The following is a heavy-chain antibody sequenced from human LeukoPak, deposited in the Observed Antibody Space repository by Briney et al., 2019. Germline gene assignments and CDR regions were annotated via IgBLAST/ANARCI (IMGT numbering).Heavy chain of an antibody. Sequence: ASVKVSCKASGYTFTGYYMHWVRQAPGQGLEWMGRINPNSGGTNYAQKFQGRVTMTRDTSISTAYMELSRLRSDDTAVYYRARDRGSSRNYYFDYWGQGPLVTVSS. V-gene: IGHV1-2*06. D-gene: IGHD6-13*01. J-gene: IGHJ4*02. CDR1: GYTFTGYY. CDR2: INPNSGGT. CDR3: ARDRGSSRNYYFDY.